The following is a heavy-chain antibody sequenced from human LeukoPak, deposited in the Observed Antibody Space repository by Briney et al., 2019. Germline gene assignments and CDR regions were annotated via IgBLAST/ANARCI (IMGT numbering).Heavy chain of an antibody. Sequence: PGGSLRLSCAASGFTVSSNYMSWVRQAPGKGLEWVSVIYSGGSTYYADSVKGRFTISRDNSKNTLYLQMNSLRAEDTAVYYCASTSSGSDLFDYWGQGTLVTVSS. CDR1: GFTVSSNY. V-gene: IGHV3-66*01. J-gene: IGHJ4*02. CDR3: ASTSSGSDLFDY. D-gene: IGHD3-22*01. CDR2: IYSGGST.